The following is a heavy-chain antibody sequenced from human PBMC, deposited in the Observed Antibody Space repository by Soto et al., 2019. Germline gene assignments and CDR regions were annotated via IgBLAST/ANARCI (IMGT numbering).Heavy chain of an antibody. J-gene: IGHJ4*02. D-gene: IGHD6-13*01. Sequence: QVQLQESGPGLVKPSGTLSLTCAVSGGSISTSNWWSWVRQPPGKGLEWIGEVYRTGSTTYNPSLASRLTISVDKSQNQFSLKLTSVTAADTAVYYCARARATIAAAAIFDCWGQGTLVTVSS. V-gene: IGHV4-4*02. CDR3: ARARATIAAAAIFDC. CDR2: VYRTGST. CDR1: GGSISTSNW.